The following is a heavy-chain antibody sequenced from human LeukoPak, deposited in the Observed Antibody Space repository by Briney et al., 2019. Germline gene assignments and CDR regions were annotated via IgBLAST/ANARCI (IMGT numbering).Heavy chain of an antibody. V-gene: IGHV4-34*01. D-gene: IGHD5-12*01. CDR2: INHRGST. CDR3: ARGGYSGYSL. J-gene: IGHJ4*02. Sequence: PSETLSLTCAVYGGSFSGYYWSWIRQPPGKGLEWIGEINHRGSTNYNPSLKSRVTISVDTSKNQFSLKLSSVTAADTAVYYCARGGYSGYSLWGQGTLVTVSS. CDR1: GGSFSGYY.